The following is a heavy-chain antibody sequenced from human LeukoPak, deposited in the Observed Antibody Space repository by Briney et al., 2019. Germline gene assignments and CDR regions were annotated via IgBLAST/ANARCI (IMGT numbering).Heavy chain of an antibody. V-gene: IGHV3-23*01. CDR3: AKDRPNYHESNGHYYRPNGDY. J-gene: IGHJ4*02. CDR2: IMSSGGT. D-gene: IGHD3-22*01. Sequence: GGSLRLSCAASGFTFNIYAMSWVRQAPGKGLEWVSSIMSSGGTFYADSVKDRFTISRDNSRNTLYLQVSRLRAEDTAVYYCAKDRPNYHESNGHYYRPNGDYWGQGTLVTVSS. CDR1: GFTFNIYA.